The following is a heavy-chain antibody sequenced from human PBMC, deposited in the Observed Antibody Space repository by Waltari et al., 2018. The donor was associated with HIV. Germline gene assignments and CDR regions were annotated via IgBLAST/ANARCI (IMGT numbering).Heavy chain of an antibody. V-gene: IGHV4-34*01. J-gene: IGHJ6*02. CDR1: GGSFSGYY. CDR2: INHSGST. Sequence: QVQLQQWGVGLLKPSETLSLTCAVYGGSFSGYYWSWIRQPPGKGLEWIGEINHSGSTNYNPSLKSRVTISVDTSKNQFSLKLSSVTAADTAVYYCAAYYYDSSGYYRYYYYGMDVWGQGTTVTVSS. D-gene: IGHD3-22*01. CDR3: AAYYYDSSGYYRYYYYGMDV.